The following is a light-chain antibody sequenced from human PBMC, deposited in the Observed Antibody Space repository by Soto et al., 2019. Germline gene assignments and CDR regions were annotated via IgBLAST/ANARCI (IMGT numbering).Light chain of an antibody. CDR3: QQYNSYSPT. CDR2: KAS. V-gene: IGKV1-5*03. J-gene: IGKJ2*01. CDR1: QSISSW. Sequence: DIQMTQSPSTLSASVGDRVTITCRASQSISSWLAWYQQKPGKAPKVLIYKASSLESGVPSRFSGGGSGTEFTLTISCLQPDDFATYYCQQYNSYSPTFGQGTKLEIK.